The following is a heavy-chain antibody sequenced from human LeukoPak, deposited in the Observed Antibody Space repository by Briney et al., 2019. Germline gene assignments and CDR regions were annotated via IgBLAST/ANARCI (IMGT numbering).Heavy chain of an antibody. J-gene: IGHJ4*02. CDR2: LYSGGAT. CDR3: AKEYYYDSSGYPPGY. D-gene: IGHD3-22*01. Sequence: GGSLRLSCAASGFTVKDNFMSWVRQAPGKGLEWVSVLYSGGATYYADSVKGRFTISRDNSKNTLYLQMNSLRAEDTAVYYCAKEYYYDSSGYPPGYWGQGTLVTVSS. CDR1: GFTVKDNF. V-gene: IGHV3-66*01.